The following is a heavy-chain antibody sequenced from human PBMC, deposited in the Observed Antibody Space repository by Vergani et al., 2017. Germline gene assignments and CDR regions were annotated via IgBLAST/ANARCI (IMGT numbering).Heavy chain of an antibody. D-gene: IGHD3-22*01. CDR1: GGTFSSNS. CDR2: IIPIFGTT. CDR3: ARSSGYYSYYFDF. V-gene: IGHV1-69*13. Sequence: QGQLAQSGAEVKKPGSSVKVSRKASGGTFSSNSISWVRQAPGQGLEWMGRIIPIFGTTSYAQKFQGRVTILADESTSTAYMELSSLRSEDTAVYYCARSSGYYSYYFDFWGQGTLVTVSS. J-gene: IGHJ4*02.